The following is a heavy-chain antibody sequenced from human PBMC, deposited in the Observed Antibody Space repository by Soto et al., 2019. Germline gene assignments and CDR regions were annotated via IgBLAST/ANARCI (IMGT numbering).Heavy chain of an antibody. J-gene: IGHJ4*02. CDR3: AKDLSLTYYFGY. Sequence: EVQLLESGGGLVQPGGSLRLSCAASGFTFSSYAMSWVRQAPGKGLEWVSDISGSGGSTYYADSVKGRFTISRDNSKNTLYLQMNSLRAEDTAVYYCAKDLSLTYYFGYWGQGTLVSVSS. V-gene: IGHV3-23*01. CDR2: ISGSGGST. CDR1: GFTFSSYA.